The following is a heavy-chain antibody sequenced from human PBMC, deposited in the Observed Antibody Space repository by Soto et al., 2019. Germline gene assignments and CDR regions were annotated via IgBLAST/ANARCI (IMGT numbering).Heavy chain of an antibody. J-gene: IGHJ6*02. Sequence: QVQLVESGGGVVQPGRSLRLSCAASGFTFSSYAMHWVRQAPGKGLEWVAVISYDGSNKYYADSVKGRFTISRDNSKNTLYLQMNSLGAEDTAVYYCARGRGMDVWGQGTTVTVSS. V-gene: IGHV3-30-3*01. CDR1: GFTFSSYA. CDR3: ARGRGMDV. CDR2: ISYDGSNK.